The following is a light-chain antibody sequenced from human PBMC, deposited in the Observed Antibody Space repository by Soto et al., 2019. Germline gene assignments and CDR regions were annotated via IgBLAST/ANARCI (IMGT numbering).Light chain of an antibody. V-gene: IGLV1-40*01. Sequence: SVLTQPPSVSGAPGQRVTISCTGSGSNIGAGYDVHWYQQLPGTAPKLLIYGNNNRPSGVPDRFSGSKPGTSASLAITGLQAEDEADYYCQSYDSSLTGYWVFGGGTKLTVL. J-gene: IGLJ3*02. CDR3: QSYDSSLTGYWV. CDR2: GNN. CDR1: GSNIGAGYD.